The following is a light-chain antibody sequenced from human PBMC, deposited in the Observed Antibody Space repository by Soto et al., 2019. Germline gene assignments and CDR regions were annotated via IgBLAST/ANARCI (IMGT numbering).Light chain of an antibody. J-gene: IGLJ1*01. CDR3: SSYTNITARACV. CDR1: SGDIGRYNR. V-gene: IGLV2-14*01. Sequence: QSVLTQPASVSGSPGQSITISCTGTSGDIGRYNRVSWYQQHPGKAPKLIIYEVTDRPSGVSNRCSGYKSGNTASLTLSGLQAEDEAKYYCSSYTNITARACVFGTGTKVTVL. CDR2: EVT.